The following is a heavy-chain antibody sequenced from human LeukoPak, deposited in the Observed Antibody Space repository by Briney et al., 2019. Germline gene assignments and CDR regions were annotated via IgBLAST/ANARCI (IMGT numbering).Heavy chain of an antibody. V-gene: IGHV3-13*01. CDR2: IGTAGDT. CDR3: ASSPAYSSSWYAIDK. Sequence: GGSLRLSCAASGFTFTTYDMHWVRQAAGKVLEWVSAIGTAGDTYYPGSVKGRFTISREDAKNSLYLQMNSLSAGGTAVYYCASSPAYSSSWYAIDKWGQGTLVTVSS. D-gene: IGHD6-13*01. CDR1: GFTFTTYD. J-gene: IGHJ4*02.